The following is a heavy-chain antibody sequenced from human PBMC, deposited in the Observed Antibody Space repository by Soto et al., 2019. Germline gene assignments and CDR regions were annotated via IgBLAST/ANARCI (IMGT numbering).Heavy chain of an antibody. V-gene: IGHV6-1*01. J-gene: IGHJ6*02. Sequence: PSQTLSLTCAIPGDSVSSNSAAWNWIRQSPSRRLEWLGRTYYRSKWYNDYAVAVKSRITINPDTSKNQFSLQLNSVTPEDTAVYYCARETRIAAAGTSSVYYYGMDVWGQGTTVTVSS. CDR1: GDSVSSNSAA. CDR3: ARETRIAAAGTSSVYYYGMDV. D-gene: IGHD6-13*01. CDR2: TYYRSKWYN.